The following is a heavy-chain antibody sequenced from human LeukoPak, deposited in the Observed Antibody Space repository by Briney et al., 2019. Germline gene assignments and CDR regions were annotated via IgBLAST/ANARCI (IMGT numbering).Heavy chain of an antibody. Sequence: SSETLSLTCTVSGGSISSYYWSWIRQPPGKGLEWIGYIYYSGSTYYNPSLKSRVTISVDTSKNQFSLKLSSVTAADTAVYYCARSPYYYDSSGYFFGYWGQGTLVTVSS. CDR2: IYYSGST. V-gene: IGHV4-30-4*01. CDR3: ARSPYYYDSSGYFFGY. J-gene: IGHJ4*02. D-gene: IGHD3-22*01. CDR1: GGSISSYY.